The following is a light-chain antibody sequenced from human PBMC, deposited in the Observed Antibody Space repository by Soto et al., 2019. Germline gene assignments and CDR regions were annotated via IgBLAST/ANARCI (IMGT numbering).Light chain of an antibody. CDR3: QQYNKWLFT. CDR1: QSVSSN. V-gene: IGKV3-15*01. J-gene: IGKJ3*01. CDR2: GAS. Sequence: EIVMTQSPATLSVSPGERATLSCRASQSVSSNLAWYQQKPGQAHRLLIYGASTRATGIPARFSGSGSGTEFTLTISSLQSEDFAVYYCQQYNKWLFTFGPGTKVDIK.